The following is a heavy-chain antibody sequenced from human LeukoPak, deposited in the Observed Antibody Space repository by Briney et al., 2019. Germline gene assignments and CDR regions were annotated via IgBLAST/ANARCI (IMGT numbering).Heavy chain of an antibody. Sequence: GASVKVSCKASGYAFTSYAMHWVRQAPGQRLEWMGWINAGNGNTKYSQKFQGRVTITRDTSASTAYMELSSLRSEDTAVYYSARVPFQWPIDYWGQGTLVTVSS. D-gene: IGHD6-19*01. CDR3: ARVPFQWPIDY. J-gene: IGHJ4*02. CDR2: INAGNGNT. V-gene: IGHV1-3*01. CDR1: GYAFTSYA.